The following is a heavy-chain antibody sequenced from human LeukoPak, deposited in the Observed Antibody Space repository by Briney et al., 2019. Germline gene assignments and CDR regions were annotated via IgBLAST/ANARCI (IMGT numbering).Heavy chain of an antibody. CDR1: GYSISSGYY. Sequence: SETLSLTCTVSGYSISSGYYWGWIRQPPGKGLEWIGSIYHSGSTYYNPSLKSRVTISVDTSKNQFSLKLSSVTAADTAVYYCARGRNYDSSDDAFDIWGQGTMVTVSS. V-gene: IGHV4-38-2*02. D-gene: IGHD3-22*01. CDR3: ARGRNYDSSDDAFDI. J-gene: IGHJ3*02. CDR2: IYHSGST.